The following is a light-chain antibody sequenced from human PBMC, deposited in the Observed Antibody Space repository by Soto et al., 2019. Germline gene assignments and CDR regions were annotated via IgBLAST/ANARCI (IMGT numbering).Light chain of an antibody. Sequence: DIQMPPSPSSLSASVGDRVTITCRPSQSISSYLNWYQQKPGKAPKLLIYAASSLQSGVPSRFSGSGSGTDFTLTISSLQPEDFAAYYCQQRYSTPPITFGQGTRLEIK. V-gene: IGKV1-39*01. CDR1: QSISSY. J-gene: IGKJ5*01. CDR2: AAS. CDR3: QQRYSTPPIT.